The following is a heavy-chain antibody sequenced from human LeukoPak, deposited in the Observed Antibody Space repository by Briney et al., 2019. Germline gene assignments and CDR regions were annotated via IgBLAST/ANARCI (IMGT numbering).Heavy chain of an antibody. D-gene: IGHD5-18*01. CDR2: IFYRGST. Sequence: SETLSLTCSVSGGSISSGDYYWNWFRQHPGNGLEWIGYIFYRGSTYYNPSLKSRLSISIDTSANQFSLELTSVTAADTAVYYCARDPQRRGYTYGSDFWGQGILVTVSS. J-gene: IGHJ4*02. CDR3: ARDPQRRGYTYGSDF. CDR1: GGSISSGDYY. V-gene: IGHV4-31*03.